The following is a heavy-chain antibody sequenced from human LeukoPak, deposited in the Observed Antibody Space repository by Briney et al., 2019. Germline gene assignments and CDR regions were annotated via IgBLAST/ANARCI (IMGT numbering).Heavy chain of an antibody. J-gene: IGHJ4*02. D-gene: IGHD4-17*01. CDR2: ISGSGGNT. V-gene: IGHV3-23*01. CDR1: GFAFGGFA. CDR3: ARGRGGDYVPSRFDY. Sequence: GGSLRLSCSASGFAFGGFAIGWVRQAPGKGLEWVSSISGSGGNTYYADSVEGRFTVSRDNSKNTLYLQMNSLRAEDTALYYCARGRGGDYVPSRFDYWCQGPLVIVAS.